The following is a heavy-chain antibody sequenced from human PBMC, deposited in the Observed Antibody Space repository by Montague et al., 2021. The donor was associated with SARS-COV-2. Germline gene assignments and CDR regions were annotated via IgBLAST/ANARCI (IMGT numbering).Heavy chain of an antibody. CDR3: ARGRVRAAAGTRYYFDY. D-gene: IGHD6-13*01. Sequence: SLRLSCAASGFTFSSYGMHWVRQAPGKGLEWVAVIWYDGSNKYYADSVKGRFTISRDNSKNTLYLQMNSLRAEDTAVYYCARGRVRAAAGTRYYFDYWGQGTLVTVSS. CDR1: GFTFSSYG. J-gene: IGHJ4*02. CDR2: IWYDGSNK. V-gene: IGHV3-33*01.